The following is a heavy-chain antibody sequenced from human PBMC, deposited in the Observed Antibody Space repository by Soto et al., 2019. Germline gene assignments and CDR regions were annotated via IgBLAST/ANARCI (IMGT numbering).Heavy chain of an antibody. V-gene: IGHV3-23*01. Sequence: GSLRLSCAASGFTFTNYAMTWVRQAPGRGLEWVSSISGSGETTYYADAVEGRFTISRDNSKSTLYLQMNSLRAEDTALYYCAKVKTWTYLDFWGQGTLVTVPQ. CDR2: ISGSGETT. CDR3: AKVKTWTYLDF. CDR1: GFTFTNYA. J-gene: IGHJ4*02. D-gene: IGHD5-12*01.